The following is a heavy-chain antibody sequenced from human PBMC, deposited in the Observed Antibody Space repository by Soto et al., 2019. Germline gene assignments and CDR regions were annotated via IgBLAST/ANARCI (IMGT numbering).Heavy chain of an antibody. CDR1: GYTFTSYY. Sequence: QVQLVQSGAEVKKPGASVKVSCKASGYTFTSYYMHWVRQAPGQGLEWMGIINPSGGSTSYAQKFQGRVTMTRDTSTSTVYMELSSLRSEDTAMYYCARAPGYVVSLGDKYYFDYWGQGTLVTVSS. V-gene: IGHV1-46*01. J-gene: IGHJ4*02. CDR3: ARAPGYVVSLGDKYYFDY. D-gene: IGHD3-10*02. CDR2: INPSGGST.